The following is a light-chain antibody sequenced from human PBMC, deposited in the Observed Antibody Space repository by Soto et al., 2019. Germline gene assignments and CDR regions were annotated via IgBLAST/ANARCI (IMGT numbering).Light chain of an antibody. CDR3: QQYGSSPT. Sequence: EIVLTQSPGTLSLSPGERATLSCRASQSVSSSYLAWYQQKPGQAPRLLIYGASSRATGIPDRFSGSGSGTDFTLTSRRLEPEDLAVYYCQQYGSSPTFGGGTKVEIK. CDR2: GAS. CDR1: QSVSSSY. V-gene: IGKV3-20*01. J-gene: IGKJ4*01.